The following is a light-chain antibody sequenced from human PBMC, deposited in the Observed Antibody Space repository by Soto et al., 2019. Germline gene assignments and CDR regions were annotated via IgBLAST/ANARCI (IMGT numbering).Light chain of an antibody. CDR2: DVT. V-gene: IGLV2-14*01. Sequence: QSALTQPASVSGSPGQSITISCTGTSGDVGGYIYVSWYQQHPGKAPKLMIYDVTSRPSGVSYRFSGSKSGNTASLTISGLQAEDEADYYCSSYTTSSSYVFXTGTKLTVL. CDR1: SGDVGGYIY. CDR3: SSYTTSSSYV. J-gene: IGLJ1*01.